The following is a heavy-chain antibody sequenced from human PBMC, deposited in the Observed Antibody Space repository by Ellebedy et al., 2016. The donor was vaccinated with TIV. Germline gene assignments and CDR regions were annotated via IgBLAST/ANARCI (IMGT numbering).Heavy chain of an antibody. CDR3: ARGYGDYGDY. D-gene: IGHD4-17*01. J-gene: IGHJ4*02. V-gene: IGHV3-21*01. Sequence: GGSLRLSCAASGFTVSSNYMSWVRQAPGKGLEWVSSISSSSSYIYYADSVKGRFTISRDNAKNSLYLQMNSLRAEDTAVYYCARGYGDYGDYWGQGTLVTVSS. CDR2: ISSSSSYI. CDR1: GFTVSSNY.